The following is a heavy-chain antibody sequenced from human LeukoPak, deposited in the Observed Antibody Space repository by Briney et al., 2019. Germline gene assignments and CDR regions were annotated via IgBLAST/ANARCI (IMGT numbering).Heavy chain of an antibody. CDR2: ISADAVDT. V-gene: IGHV3-23*01. Sequence: GGSQRLSCVASGFTFSNHAMTWVRQAPGKGLEWVSAISADAVDTFYAPSVKGRFTISRDNSKNTLYLQMNSLRAEDTAVYYCAKEYSPGSRGYFDYWGQGTLVTVSS. CDR3: AKEYSPGSRGYFDY. D-gene: IGHD2-21*01. CDR1: GFTFSNHA. J-gene: IGHJ4*02.